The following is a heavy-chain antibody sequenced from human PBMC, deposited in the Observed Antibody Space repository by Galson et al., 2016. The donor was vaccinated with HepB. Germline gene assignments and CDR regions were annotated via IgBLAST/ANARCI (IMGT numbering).Heavy chain of an antibody. CDR1: GFTFSSSW. CDR3: AREGYYYDNSFFRRENAFDI. D-gene: IGHD3-22*01. J-gene: IGHJ3*02. Sequence: SLRLSCAASGFTFSSSWMHWVRQAPGKGLVWVSRINSDGNTTNYADSVKGRFTISRHNAKNTLYLQMNSLRAEDTAVYYCAREGYYYDNSFFRRENAFDIWGQGTMVTVSS. V-gene: IGHV3-74*01. CDR2: INSDGNTT.